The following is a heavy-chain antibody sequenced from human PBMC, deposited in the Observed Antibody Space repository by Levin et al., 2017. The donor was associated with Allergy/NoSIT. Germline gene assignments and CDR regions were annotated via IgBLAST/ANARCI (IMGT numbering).Heavy chain of an antibody. D-gene: IGHD1-7*01. J-gene: IGHJ4*02. V-gene: IGHV3-23*01. Sequence: GGSLRLSCAASGFTFSSYAMGWVRQAPGKGLEWVSALSSSGGSTYYADSVKGRFTISRDNSKNTLYLQMNSLRAEDTAVYYCAKGESITGTTKVRAFDDWGQGTLVTVSS. CDR2: LSSSGGST. CDR3: AKGESITGTTKVRAFDD. CDR1: GFTFSSYA.